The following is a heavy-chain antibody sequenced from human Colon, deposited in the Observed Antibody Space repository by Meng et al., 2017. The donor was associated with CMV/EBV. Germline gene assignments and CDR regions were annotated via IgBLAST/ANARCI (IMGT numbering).Heavy chain of an antibody. D-gene: IGHD6-13*01. J-gene: IGHJ4*02. V-gene: IGHV1-2*06. CDR1: GYTFTDYY. CDR3: ARSITIAAAPDY. CDR2: INPNNGGT. Sequence: ASVKVSCKASGYTFTDYYIHWVRQAPGQGLEWMGRINPNNGGTNYAQKFQGRVTMTRDTSITTAYMELSRLRSDDAAVFYCARSITIAAAPDYWGRGTLVTVSS.